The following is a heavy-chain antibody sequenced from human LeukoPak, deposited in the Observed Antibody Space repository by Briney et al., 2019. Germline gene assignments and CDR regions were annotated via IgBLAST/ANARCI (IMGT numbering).Heavy chain of an antibody. D-gene: IGHD2-8*01. Sequence: GAAVKVSCKTSGYIFSNHYIHWVRQAPGQGPEGMGIIRPSSGRADYTQKFQGRVTMTRDMSTTTVYMELTTLGSDDTAVYFCAREPPECYYFDYWGQGTLVTVSS. V-gene: IGHV1-46*01. CDR1: GYIFSNHY. CDR2: IRPSSGRA. CDR3: AREPPECYYFDY. J-gene: IGHJ4*02.